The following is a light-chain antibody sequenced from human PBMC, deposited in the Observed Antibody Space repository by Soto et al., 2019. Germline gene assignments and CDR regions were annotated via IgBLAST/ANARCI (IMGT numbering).Light chain of an antibody. CDR1: RDISNS. CDR2: GAS. CDR3: QQYRSWPRT. Sequence: DIQMTQSPSSVSASVGDRLNITCRASRDISNSLAWYQQTPGKAPKLLLRGASSLHRGSGTEFTLTITSLRPEDFGVYYCQQYRSWPRTFGQGSKVDIK. V-gene: IGKV1-12*01. J-gene: IGKJ1*01.